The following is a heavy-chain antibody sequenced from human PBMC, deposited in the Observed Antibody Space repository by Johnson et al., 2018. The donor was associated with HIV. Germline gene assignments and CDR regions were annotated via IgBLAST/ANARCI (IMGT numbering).Heavy chain of an antibody. J-gene: IGHJ3*02. D-gene: IGHD3-22*01. CDR1: GFTFSNAW. CDR3: ARESITMIVVVTHDAFDI. V-gene: IGHV3-15*01. CDR2: IKSKIDGGTT. Sequence: VQLVESGGGLVQPGGSLRLSCAASGFTFSNAWMSWVRQAPGKGLEWVGRIKSKIDGGTTDYAAPVTGRFTISRDDSKNTLDLQMNSLKTEDTAVYYCARESITMIVVVTHDAFDIWGQGTMVTVSS.